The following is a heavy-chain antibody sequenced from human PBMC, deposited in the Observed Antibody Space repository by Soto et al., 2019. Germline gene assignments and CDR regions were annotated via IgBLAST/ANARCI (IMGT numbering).Heavy chain of an antibody. CDR3: ARDHRHHGITIFGSPTSNYWYFDL. Sequence: GGSLRLSCAASGFTFSSYSMNWVRQAPGKGLEWVSYISSSSSTIYYADSVKGRFTISRDNAKNSLYLQMNSLRAEDTAVYYCARDHRHHGITIFGSPTSNYWYFDLWGRGTLVTVSS. CDR2: ISSSSSTI. V-gene: IGHV3-48*01. J-gene: IGHJ2*01. CDR1: GFTFSSYS. D-gene: IGHD3-3*01.